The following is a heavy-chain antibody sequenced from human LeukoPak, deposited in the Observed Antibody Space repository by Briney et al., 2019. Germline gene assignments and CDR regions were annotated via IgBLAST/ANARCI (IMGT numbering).Heavy chain of an antibody. V-gene: IGHV4-59*08. Sequence: TSETLSLTCTVSGGSISSYYWSWIRQPPGKGLEWIGYIYYSGSTNYNPSLKSRVPISVDTSKNQFSLKLSSVTAADTAVYYCARQVGKEYYYGSGSYYTPPYNWFDPWGQGTLVTVSS. CDR1: GGSISSYY. J-gene: IGHJ5*02. D-gene: IGHD3-10*01. CDR2: IYYSGST. CDR3: ARQVGKEYYYGSGSYYTPPYNWFDP.